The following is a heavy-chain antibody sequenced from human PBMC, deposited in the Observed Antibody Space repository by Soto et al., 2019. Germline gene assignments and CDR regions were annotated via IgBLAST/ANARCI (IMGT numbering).Heavy chain of an antibody. CDR1: GGTFSSYA. D-gene: IGHD2-2*02. V-gene: IGHV1-69*01. J-gene: IGHJ6*02. CDR2: IIPIFGTA. Sequence: QVQLVQSGAEVKKPGSSVKVSCKASGGTFSSYAISWVRQAPGHGLEWMGGIIPIFGTANYAQKFQGRGTCTADESTSTADMELSSLRSEETAVYYCARPYCSSTSCYRYYYGMDVWGQGTTVTVSS. CDR3: ARPYCSSTSCYRYYYGMDV.